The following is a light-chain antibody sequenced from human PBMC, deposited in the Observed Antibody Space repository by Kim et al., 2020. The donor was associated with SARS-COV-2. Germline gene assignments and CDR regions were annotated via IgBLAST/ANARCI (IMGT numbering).Light chain of an antibody. V-gene: IGLV2-23*02. CDR3: CSPGV. CDR1: SNDVGSYNP. CDR2: EVS. Sequence: QSALTQPASVSGSPGQSITISCTGTSNDVGSYNPVSWYQQHPGKAPKLMIYEVSKRPSGVSNRFSGSKSGNSASLTISGLQSADEADYYCCSPGVFG. J-gene: IGLJ2*01.